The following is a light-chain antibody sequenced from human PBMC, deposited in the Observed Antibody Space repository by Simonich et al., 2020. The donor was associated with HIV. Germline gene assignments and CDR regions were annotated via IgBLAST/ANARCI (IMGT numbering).Light chain of an antibody. CDR1: QSVLYSSNNKNY. Sequence: DIVMTQSPDSLAVSLGERATINCKSSQSVLYSSNNKNYFAWSQQKPGQPPKLLIYWASTRESGVPDRFSGSGSGTDFTLTISSLQAEDVAVYYCQQYYSTTMYTFGQGTKLEIK. J-gene: IGKJ2*01. CDR2: WAS. V-gene: IGKV4-1*01. CDR3: QQYYSTTMYT.